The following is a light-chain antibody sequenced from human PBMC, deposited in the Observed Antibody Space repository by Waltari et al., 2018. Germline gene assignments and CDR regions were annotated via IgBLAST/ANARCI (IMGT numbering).Light chain of an antibody. CDR3: QQYYDYPGT. V-gene: IGKV1-8*01. CDR1: QGIRTY. Sequence: QMTQSPSSISASTGDTVTISCRASQGIRTYLAWYQQKPGTAPKLLMYATSTLQTGVPSRFSGGGSGTDFTLTISRLQSDDFAIYYCQQYYDYPGTFGQGTKVEVK. J-gene: IGKJ1*01. CDR2: ATS.